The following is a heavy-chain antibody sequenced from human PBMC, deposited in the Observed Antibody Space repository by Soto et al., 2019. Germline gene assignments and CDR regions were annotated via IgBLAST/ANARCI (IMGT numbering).Heavy chain of an antibody. V-gene: IGHV2-5*02. D-gene: IGHD3-22*01. CDR2: IYWDDDK. J-gene: IGHJ5*02. Sequence: SGPTLVNPTQTLTLTCTFSGFSLSTSGVGVGWIRQPPGKALEWLALIYWDDDKRYSPSLKSRLTITKDTSKNQVVLTMTNMDPVDTATYYCAHSLIGYYYDSSGSNWFDPWGQGTLVTVTS. CDR3: AHSLIGYYYDSSGSNWFDP. CDR1: GFSLSTSGVG.